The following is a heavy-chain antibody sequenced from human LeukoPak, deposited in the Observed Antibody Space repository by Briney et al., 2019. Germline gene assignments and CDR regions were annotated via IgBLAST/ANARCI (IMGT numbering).Heavy chain of an antibody. Sequence: ASVKVSCKASGYTFTGYYMHWVRQAPGQGLEWMGWINPNSGVTHYAQKFQGRVTMTRDTSISTAYMELSRLRSDDTAVYYCARVYSSSWYFVFDIWGQGTMVTVSS. CDR1: GYTFTGYY. CDR2: INPNSGVT. V-gene: IGHV1-2*02. J-gene: IGHJ3*02. D-gene: IGHD6-13*01. CDR3: ARVYSSSWYFVFDI.